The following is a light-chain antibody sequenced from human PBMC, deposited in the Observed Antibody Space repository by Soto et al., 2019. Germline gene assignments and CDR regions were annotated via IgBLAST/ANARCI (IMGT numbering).Light chain of an antibody. CDR2: KAS. CDR1: QSISDW. Sequence: DIQMTQSPSTLSASVGDRVTITCRASQSISDWLAWYQQKPGKTPKLLIYKASTLQRGVPSRFSGDGSGTDFTLTISSLQPDDFAIYYCQHYNGYPKTFGQGTSVEIK. V-gene: IGKV1-5*03. J-gene: IGKJ1*01. CDR3: QHYNGYPKT.